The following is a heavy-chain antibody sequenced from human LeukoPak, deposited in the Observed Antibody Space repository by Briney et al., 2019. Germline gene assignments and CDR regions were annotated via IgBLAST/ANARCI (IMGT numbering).Heavy chain of an antibody. V-gene: IGHV3-30*02. CDR3: ARDVDEQMYCRSSGCSGGASDI. CDR1: GFTFSSYG. CDR2: QRYDGRNK. D-gene: IGHD2-2*01. Sequence: GGSLRLSCAASGFTFSSYGMHWVRQAPGKGLEWVAIQRYDGRNKNYADSVKGRFTISRDNSKNTLYLQMNSLRAEDTAVYYCARDVDEQMYCRSSGCSGGASDIWGQGTMVTVSS. J-gene: IGHJ3*02.